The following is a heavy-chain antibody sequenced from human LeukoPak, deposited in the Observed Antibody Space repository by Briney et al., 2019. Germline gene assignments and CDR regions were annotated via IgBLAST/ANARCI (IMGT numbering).Heavy chain of an antibody. CDR3: ARCSPGVGASYWFDY. CDR1: IHFNRRLY. J-gene: IGHJ4*02. V-gene: IGHV4-4*07. CDR2: SHTTGGT. D-gene: IGHD1-26*01. Sequence: SEPLTLTCSLSIHFNRRLYELGTPDSSEGALVGVRHSHTTGGTKYNPSLISRVTMSVDTTKKQFSLRLSSVNATDTALYYCARCSPGVGASYWFDYWGQGNLVTVSS.